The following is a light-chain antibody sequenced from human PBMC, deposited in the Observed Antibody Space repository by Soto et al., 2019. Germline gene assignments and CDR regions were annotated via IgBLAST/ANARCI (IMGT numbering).Light chain of an antibody. J-gene: IGKJ4*01. CDR2: DTS. CDR1: QSVSTY. CDR3: QQRSNWPPP. V-gene: IGKV3-11*01. Sequence: DIVLTQSPATPSLSPGERATLSCRASQSVSTYLAWYQQKPGQAPRLLIHDTSNRATGIPARFSGSGSGTDFILTISSLETEDFAVYYCQQRSNWPPPFGGGTKVEIK.